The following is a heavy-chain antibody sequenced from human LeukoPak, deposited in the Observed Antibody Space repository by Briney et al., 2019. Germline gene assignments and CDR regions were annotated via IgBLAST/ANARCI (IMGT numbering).Heavy chain of an antibody. J-gene: IGHJ4*02. D-gene: IGHD3-10*01. CDR2: IREDGSVK. CDR3: ASSYAPFDY. V-gene: IGHV3-7*01. CDR1: GFTFRSYW. Sequence: TGGSLRLSFAASGFTFRSYWMSWVRQAPGKGLGWVASIREDGSVKHDVDSVEGRFTISRDNAKNSLSLQMNSLRAEDTAVYYCASSYAPFDYWGQGTLVTVSS.